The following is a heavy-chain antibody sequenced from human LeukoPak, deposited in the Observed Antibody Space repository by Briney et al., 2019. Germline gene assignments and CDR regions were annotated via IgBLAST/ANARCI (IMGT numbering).Heavy chain of an antibody. J-gene: IGHJ4*02. V-gene: IGHV4-31*03. CDR1: GGSISSGGYY. D-gene: IGHD1-26*01. CDR2: IHHGGST. CDR3: ARVVGAYFDY. Sequence: SETLSLTCTVSGGSISSGGYYWSWIRQHPGKGPEWIGYIHHGGSTYYNPSLKSRVSISVDTSMNQFSLNLTSVTAADTAIYFCARVVGAYFDYWSQGTLVTVSS.